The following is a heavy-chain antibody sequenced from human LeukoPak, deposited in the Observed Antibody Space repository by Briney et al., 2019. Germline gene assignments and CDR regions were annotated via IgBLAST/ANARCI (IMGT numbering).Heavy chain of an antibody. CDR2: VYYSGST. J-gene: IGHJ4*02. V-gene: IGHV4-30-4*01. D-gene: IGHD6-6*01. CDR1: SGSISSGDYY. CDR3: ATSTMTARISDY. Sequence: PSQTLSLTCTVSSGSISSGDYYWSWIRQPPGKGLEWIGYVYYSGSTYYSPSLKSRVTISVDTSKNHFSLSLSSVTAADTAVYYCATSTMTARISDYWSQGTLVTVSS.